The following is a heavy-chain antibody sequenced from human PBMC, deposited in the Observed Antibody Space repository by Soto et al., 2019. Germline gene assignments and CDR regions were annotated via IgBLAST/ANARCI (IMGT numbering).Heavy chain of an antibody. CDR2: IIDSGAST. V-gene: IGHV3-23*01. CDR3: AKGRSYYYYYGVDV. Sequence: PGGSLRLSCAASGFTFRSCAMGWVSQAPGKGLEWVSDIIDSGASTYYADSVKGRFTISRDNSKSTLYLQMNSLRAEDTALYYCAKGRSYYYYYGVDVWGQGTTVTVSS. J-gene: IGHJ6*02. CDR1: GFTFRSCA.